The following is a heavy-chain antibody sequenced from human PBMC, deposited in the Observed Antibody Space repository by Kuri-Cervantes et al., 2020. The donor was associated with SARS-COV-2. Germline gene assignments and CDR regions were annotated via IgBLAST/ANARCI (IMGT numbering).Heavy chain of an antibody. V-gene: IGHV4-39*02. J-gene: IGHJ4*02. Sequence: SETLSLTCTVSGGSISSSSYYWGWNSQPPGKGLEWIGSIYYSGSTYYNPSLKSRVTISVDTSKNPFSLKLSSVTAADTAVYYCAREVSSEQLVAFDYWGQGTLVTVSS. CDR2: IYYSGST. CDR3: AREVSSEQLVAFDY. D-gene: IGHD6-6*01. CDR1: GGSISSSSYY.